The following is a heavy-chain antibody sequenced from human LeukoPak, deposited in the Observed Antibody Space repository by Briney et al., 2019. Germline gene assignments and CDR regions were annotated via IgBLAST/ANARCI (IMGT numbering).Heavy chain of an antibody. V-gene: IGHV1-2*02. CDR2: INPNSGGT. Sequence: ASVKVSCKASGYTFTGYYMHWVRQAPGQGLEWMGWINPNSGGTNYAQKFQGRVTMTRDTSISTAYMELSRLRSDDTAVYYCARVVGYYYDSSGYYGPYYFDYWGQGTLVTVSS. D-gene: IGHD3-22*01. CDR3: ARVVGYYYDSSGYYGPYYFDY. J-gene: IGHJ4*02. CDR1: GYTFTGYY.